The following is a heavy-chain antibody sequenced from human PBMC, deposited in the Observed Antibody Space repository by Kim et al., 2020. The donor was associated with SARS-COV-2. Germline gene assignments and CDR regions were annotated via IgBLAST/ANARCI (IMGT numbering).Heavy chain of an antibody. J-gene: IGHJ4*02. V-gene: IGHV3-33*01. D-gene: IGHD3-22*01. Sequence: YAESVKGRFTISRDNSKNTLDLQMNSLRAEDTAVYNCARDPNSGYYYFDYWGQGTLVTVSS. CDR3: ARDPNSGYYYFDY.